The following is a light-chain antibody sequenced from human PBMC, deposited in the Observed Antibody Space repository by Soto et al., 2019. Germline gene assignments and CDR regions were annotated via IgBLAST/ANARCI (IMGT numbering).Light chain of an antibody. CDR1: QRVSTY. V-gene: IGKV3-11*01. CDR2: GAS. Sequence: ENVLTQFPATLSLSPGERATLSCRASQRVSTYLAWYQQKPGQAPRLLIYGASNRATGIPARFSGSGSGTDFTLTIGSLEPEDSAVYYCHQRGTWPETFGQGTKVDIK. CDR3: HQRGTWPET. J-gene: IGKJ1*01.